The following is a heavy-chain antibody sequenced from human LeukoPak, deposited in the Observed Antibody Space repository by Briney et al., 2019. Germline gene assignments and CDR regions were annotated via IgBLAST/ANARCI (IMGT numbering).Heavy chain of an antibody. Sequence: PSQTLSLTCTVSGGSISSGSYYWSWIRQPAGKGLEWIGRIYTSGSTNYNPSLKSRVTMSVDTSKNQFSLKLSSVTAADTAVYYCARDGGYWGQGTLVTVSS. J-gene: IGHJ4*02. V-gene: IGHV4-61*02. D-gene: IGHD3-16*01. CDR3: ARDGGY. CDR2: IYTSGST. CDR1: GGSISSGSYY.